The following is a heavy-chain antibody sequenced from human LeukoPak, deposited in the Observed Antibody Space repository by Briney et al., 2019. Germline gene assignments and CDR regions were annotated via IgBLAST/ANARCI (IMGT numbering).Heavy chain of an antibody. V-gene: IGHV3-23*01. CDR1: GFTFSSYA. D-gene: IGHD6-19*01. CDR2: ISGSGGST. CDR3: AKVGSGWYSNWFDP. J-gene: IGHJ5*02. Sequence: GGSLRLSCAASGFTFSSYAMSWVRQAPGKGLEWVPAISGSGGSTYYADSVKGRFTISRDNSKNTLYLQMNSLRAEDTAVYYCAKVGSGWYSNWFDPWGQGTLVTVSS.